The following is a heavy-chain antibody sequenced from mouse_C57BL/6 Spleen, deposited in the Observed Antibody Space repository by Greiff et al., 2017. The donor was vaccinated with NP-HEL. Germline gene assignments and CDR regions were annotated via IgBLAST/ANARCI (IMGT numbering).Heavy chain of an antibody. J-gene: IGHJ2*01. V-gene: IGHV1-82*01. Sequence: QVQLQQSGPELVKPGASVKISCKASGYAFSSSWMNWVKQRPGKGLEWIGRIYPGDGDTNYNGKFKGKATLTADKSSSTAYMQLSSLTSEDSAVYFCYGHYFDYWGQGTTLTVSS. CDR1: GYAFSSSW. CDR2: IYPGDGDT. D-gene: IGHD1-1*02. CDR3: YGHYFDY.